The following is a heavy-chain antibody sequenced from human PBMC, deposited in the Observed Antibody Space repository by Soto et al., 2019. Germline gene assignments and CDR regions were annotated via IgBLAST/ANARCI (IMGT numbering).Heavy chain of an antibody. V-gene: IGHV3-48*01. D-gene: IGHD3-10*01. CDR3: ERVAVVRVRGISFDS. CDR2: IIRSSSPI. Sequence: EVQLVESGGGLVQPGGSLRLSCAASGFTFGSYGMNWVRQAPGKGLEWVSYIIRSSSPIYYADSVRDRSTISRDNAKDSLYLQMNRLRAEDTSVYYCERVAVVRVRGISFDSWGQGPLVTVSS. CDR1: GFTFGSYG. J-gene: IGHJ4*02.